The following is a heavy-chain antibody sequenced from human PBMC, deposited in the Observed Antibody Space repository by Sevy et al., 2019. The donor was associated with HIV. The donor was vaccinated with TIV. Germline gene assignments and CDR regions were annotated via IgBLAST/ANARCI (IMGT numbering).Heavy chain of an antibody. CDR3: ARDGLTYGGMDV. J-gene: IGHJ6*02. D-gene: IGHD1-20*01. Sequence: KQSQTLSLTCAISGDSVSSNNAAWNWIRQSPSRGLEWLGRTFYRSNWYNDYAVSVKGRITINPDTSKNQLSLQLTSVTPEDTAVDYCARDGLTYGGMDVWGQGTTVTVSS. CDR1: GDSVSSNNAA. V-gene: IGHV6-1*01. CDR2: TFYRSNWYN.